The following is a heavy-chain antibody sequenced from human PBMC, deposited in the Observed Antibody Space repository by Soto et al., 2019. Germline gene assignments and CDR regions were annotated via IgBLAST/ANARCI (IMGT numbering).Heavy chain of an antibody. CDR3: ASESIAAAGTWAFDY. Sequence: QVQLVESGGGVVQPGRSLRLSCAASGFTFSSYGMHWVRQAPGKGLEWVAVIWYDGSNKYYADFVKGRFTISRDNSKNTLYLQMNTLRAEDTAVYYCASESIAAAGTWAFDYWGQGTLVTVSS. D-gene: IGHD6-13*01. CDR1: GFTFSSYG. CDR2: IWYDGSNK. V-gene: IGHV3-33*01. J-gene: IGHJ4*02.